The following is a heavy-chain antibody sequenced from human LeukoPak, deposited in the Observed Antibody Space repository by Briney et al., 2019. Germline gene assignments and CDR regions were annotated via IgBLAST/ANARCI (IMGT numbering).Heavy chain of an antibody. CDR1: GYTFTSYG. J-gene: IGHJ6*02. CDR2: IIPILGIT. CDR3: PRDLPNYSGKSGYGMDV. V-gene: IGHV1-69*04. D-gene: IGHD3-10*01. Sequence: GASVKVSCKASGYTFTSYGISWVRQAPGQGLEWMGRIIPILGITNYAGKFQGRVTITADKSTSTAWMELSSLRSDDTAVYYCPRDLPNYSGKSGYGMDVWGQGTTVTVSS.